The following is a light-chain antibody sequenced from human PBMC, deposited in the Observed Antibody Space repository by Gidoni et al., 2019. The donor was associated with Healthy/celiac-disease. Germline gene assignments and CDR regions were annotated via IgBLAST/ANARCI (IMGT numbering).Light chain of an antibody. Sequence: EIVFTQSPGTLSLSPGERATLSCRASQSVSSSYLAWYQQKPGQAPRLLIYGASSRATGIPDRFSGSGSGTDFTLTISRLEPEECAVYYCQQYGSSPLTFGGGTKVEIK. V-gene: IGKV3-20*01. J-gene: IGKJ4*01. CDR1: QSVSSSY. CDR2: GAS. CDR3: QQYGSSPLT.